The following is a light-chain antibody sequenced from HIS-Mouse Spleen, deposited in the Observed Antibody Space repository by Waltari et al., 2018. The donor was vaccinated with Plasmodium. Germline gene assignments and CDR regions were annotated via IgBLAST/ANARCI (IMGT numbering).Light chain of an antibody. CDR3: QAWDSSTAV. V-gene: IGLV3-1*01. Sequence: SYELTQPPSVSVPPGPTASITCSGDKLGDKYACWYQQKPGQSPVLVIYQDSKRPSGIPERFSGSNSGNTATLTISGTQAMDEADYYCQAWDSSTAVFGGGTKLTVL. CDR1: KLGDKY. J-gene: IGLJ2*01. CDR2: QDS.